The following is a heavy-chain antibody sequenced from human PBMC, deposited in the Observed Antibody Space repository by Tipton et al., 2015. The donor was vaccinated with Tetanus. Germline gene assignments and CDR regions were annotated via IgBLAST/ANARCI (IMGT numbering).Heavy chain of an antibody. D-gene: IGHD4-11*01. Sequence: GLVKPSQTLSLTCSVSGGSISSGGYFWNWIRHLPGKGLEWIGYIYYSGSTYYNPSLKSRVTMSVDTSKNQFSLSLSSVTAADTAVYYCARDSNFYSYSYKGMDVWGQGTTVTVSS. V-gene: IGHV4-31*02. CDR3: ARDSNFYSYSYKGMDV. CDR2: IYYSGST. J-gene: IGHJ6*02. CDR1: GGSISSGGYF.